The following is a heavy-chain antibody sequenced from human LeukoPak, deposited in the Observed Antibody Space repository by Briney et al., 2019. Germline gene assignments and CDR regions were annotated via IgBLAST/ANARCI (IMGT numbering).Heavy chain of an antibody. CDR2: INHSGST. CDR1: GGSFSGYY. J-gene: IGHJ3*02. CDR3: ARRVHNFNYYDSPDTFDI. V-gene: IGHV4-34*01. Sequence: SETLSLTCAVYGGSFSGYYWSWIRQPPGKGLEWIGEINHSGSTNYNPSLKSRVTISVDTSKNQFSLKLSSVTAADTAVYYCARRVHNFNYYDSPDTFDIWGQGTMVIVSS. D-gene: IGHD3-22*01.